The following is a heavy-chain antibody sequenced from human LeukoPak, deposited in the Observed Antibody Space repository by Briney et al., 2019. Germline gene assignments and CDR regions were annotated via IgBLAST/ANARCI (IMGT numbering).Heavy chain of an antibody. CDR3: ARENEGFGYNPLDY. CDR1: GFTFSAYS. CDR2: ISSSRTTV. J-gene: IGHJ4*02. D-gene: IGHD5-18*01. Sequence: GGSLRLSCAASGFTFSAYSMNWVRQAPGKGLEWISYISSSRTTVFYADPAKGRFTISGDNAKNSVSLQMNSLRVEDTAVYYCARENEGFGYNPLDYWGQGTLVTVSS. V-gene: IGHV3-48*04.